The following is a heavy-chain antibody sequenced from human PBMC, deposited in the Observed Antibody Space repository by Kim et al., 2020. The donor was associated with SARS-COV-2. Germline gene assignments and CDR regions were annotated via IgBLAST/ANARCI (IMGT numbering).Heavy chain of an antibody. V-gene: IGHV3-66*02. Sequence: GGSLRLSCAASGFTVSSNYMSWVRQAPGKGLEWVSVIYSGGSTYYADSVKGRFTISRDNSKNTLYLQMNSLRAEDTAVYYCASDRGTDPYYDILTGYYKSDWYFDLWGRGTLVTVSS. CDR1: GFTVSSNY. CDR3: ASDRGTDPYYDILTGYYKSDWYFDL. CDR2: IYSGGST. J-gene: IGHJ2*01. D-gene: IGHD3-9*01.